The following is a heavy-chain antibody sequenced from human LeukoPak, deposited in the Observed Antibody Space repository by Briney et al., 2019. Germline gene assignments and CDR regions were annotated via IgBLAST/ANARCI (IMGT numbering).Heavy chain of an antibody. J-gene: IGHJ4*02. V-gene: IGHV3-74*01. CDR1: GFTFSTYW. D-gene: IGHD2-21*02. CDR2: INSDGSSI. Sequence: GGSLRLSCAASGFTFSTYWMHWVRQAPGKGLVWVSHINSDGSSISYADSVKGRFTISRDNAKNSLYLQMNSLRVEDTAMYYCARVGLRRPPTPYCGGDCPLDYWGQGTLVSVSS. CDR3: ARVGLRRPPTPYCGGDCPLDY.